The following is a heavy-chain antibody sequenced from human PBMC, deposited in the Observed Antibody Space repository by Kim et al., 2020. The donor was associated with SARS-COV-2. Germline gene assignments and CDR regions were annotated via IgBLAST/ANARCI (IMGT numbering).Heavy chain of an antibody. V-gene: IGHV3-53*01. D-gene: IGHD6-19*01. Sequence: GGSLRLSCAASGFSVSSNYMSWVRQAPGKGLEWVSVIYSGGSTYSADSVKGRFTISRDNSKNTLYLQMNSLRAEVTAVYYCGRDGDSSGWYDYGMDVWGQGTTVTVSS. CDR3: GRDGDSSGWYDYGMDV. J-gene: IGHJ6*02. CDR1: GFSVSSNY. CDR2: IYSGGST.